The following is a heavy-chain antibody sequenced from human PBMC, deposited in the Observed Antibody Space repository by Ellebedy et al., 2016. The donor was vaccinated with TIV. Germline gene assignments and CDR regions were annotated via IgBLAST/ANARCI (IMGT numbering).Heavy chain of an antibody. CDR3: ARGGSYFPFDY. CDR2: IYHSGST. J-gene: IGHJ4*02. D-gene: IGHD1-26*01. Sequence: MPSETLSLTCAVSAGSISSTNWWSSVRQPPGKGLEWIGEIYHSGSTNYNPSLKSRVTISVAKSKNQFSMKLSFVTAADTAVYYCARGGSYFPFDYWGQGTLVTVSS. V-gene: IGHV4-4*02. CDR1: AGSISSTNW.